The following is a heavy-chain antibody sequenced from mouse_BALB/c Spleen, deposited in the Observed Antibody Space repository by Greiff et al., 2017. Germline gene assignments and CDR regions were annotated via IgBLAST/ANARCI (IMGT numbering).Heavy chain of an antibody. CDR2: IFPGGGST. V-gene: IGHV1-77*01. CDR1: GYTFTSYD. Sequence: QVQLKQSGAELVKPGASVKFSCKASGYTFTSYDMTWVRQSPEQGLEWVGWIFPGGGSTKYNEKFKGKATLTTDKSSSTAYMQLSRLTSEDSAVYFCARSRHVGPYAMDDWGEGTSVTVSS. CDR3: ARSRHVGPYAMDD. J-gene: IGHJ4*01.